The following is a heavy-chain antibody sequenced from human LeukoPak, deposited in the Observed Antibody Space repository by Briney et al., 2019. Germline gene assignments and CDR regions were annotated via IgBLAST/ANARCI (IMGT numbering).Heavy chain of an antibody. CDR2: IYYSGST. D-gene: IGHD6-19*01. CDR1: GFTFSGYG. V-gene: IGHV4-59*05. Sequence: PGGSLRLSCAASGFTFSGYGMHWVRQAPDKGLEWIGSIYYSGSTYYNPSLKSRVTISVDTSKNQFSLKLSSVTAADTAVYYCTSPSSGWYEDDYWGQGTLVTVSS. J-gene: IGHJ4*02. CDR3: TSPSSGWYEDDY.